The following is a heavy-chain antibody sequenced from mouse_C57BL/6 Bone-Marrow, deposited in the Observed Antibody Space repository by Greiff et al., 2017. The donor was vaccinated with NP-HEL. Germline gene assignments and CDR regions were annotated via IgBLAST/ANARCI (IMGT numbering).Heavy chain of an antibody. CDR1: GFTFSSYT. CDR2: ISGGGGNT. Sequence: GMLVESGGGLVKPGGSLKLSCAASGFTFSSYTMSWVRQTPEKRLEWVATISGGGGNTYYPDSVKGRFTISRDNAKNTLYLQMSSLRSEDTALYYCARLGGLRRRAWFAYWGQGTLVTVSA. CDR3: ARLGGLRRRAWFAY. J-gene: IGHJ3*01. D-gene: IGHD2-4*01. V-gene: IGHV5-9*01.